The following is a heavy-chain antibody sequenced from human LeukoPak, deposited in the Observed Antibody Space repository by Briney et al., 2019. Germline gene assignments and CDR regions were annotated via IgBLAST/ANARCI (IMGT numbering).Heavy chain of an antibody. J-gene: IGHJ2*01. CDR3: ATSGNPHYWYFDL. V-gene: IGHV4-59*01. CDR2: IYYSGGT. CDR1: GGSISSYY. Sequence: SETLSLTCTASGGSISSYYWSWIRQPPGKGLEWIGYIYYSGGTNYNPSLKSRVTISVDTSKNQFSLKLGSVTAADTAVYCCATSGNPHYWYFDLWGRGTLVTVSS. D-gene: IGHD1-26*01.